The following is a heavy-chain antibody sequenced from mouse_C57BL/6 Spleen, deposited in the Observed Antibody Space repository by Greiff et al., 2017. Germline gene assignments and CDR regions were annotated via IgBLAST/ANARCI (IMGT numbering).Heavy chain of an antibody. CDR2: INPNNGGT. CDR3: ARGRGFDDVYYDY. J-gene: IGHJ2*01. CDR1: GYTFTNFN. D-gene: IGHD2-3*01. V-gene: IGHV1-18*01. Sequence: EVQLQQSGPELVKPGASVKIPCKASGYTFTNFNMDWVKQSPGKSLEWIGDINPNNGGTIYNQKFKGKATLTVDKSSSTAYMELSSLTSEDTAVYYCARGRGFDDVYYDYWGQGTTLTVSS.